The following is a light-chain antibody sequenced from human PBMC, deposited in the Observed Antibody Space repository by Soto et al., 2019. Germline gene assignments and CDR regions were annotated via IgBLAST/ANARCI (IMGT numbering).Light chain of an antibody. Sequence: QSVLTQPPSASASLGASVKLTCTLSSGHNSYAIAWHQQQPEKGPRYLMKLNSDGSHSKGDGIPDRFSGSSSGAERYITISSLQSEDEADYYCQTWSTDIRVFGGGTKLTVL. CDR1: SGHNSYA. CDR3: QTWSTDIRV. CDR2: LNSDGSH. V-gene: IGLV4-69*01. J-gene: IGLJ3*02.